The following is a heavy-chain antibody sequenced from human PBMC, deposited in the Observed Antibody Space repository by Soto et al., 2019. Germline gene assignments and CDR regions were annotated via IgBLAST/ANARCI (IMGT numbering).Heavy chain of an antibody. Sequence: GSLRLSCEASGFTFSSYWMSWVRQAPGKGLEWVANIKQDGSEKYYVDSVKGRFTISRDNAKNSLYLQMNSLRAEDTAVYYCARISVFGVVMKFDPWGQGTLVTVSS. CDR1: GFTFSSYW. V-gene: IGHV3-7*01. CDR3: ARISVFGVVMKFDP. J-gene: IGHJ5*02. D-gene: IGHD3-3*01. CDR2: IKQDGSEK.